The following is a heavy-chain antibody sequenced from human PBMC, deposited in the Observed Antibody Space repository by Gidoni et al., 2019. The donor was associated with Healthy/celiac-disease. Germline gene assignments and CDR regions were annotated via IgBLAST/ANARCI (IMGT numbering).Heavy chain of an antibody. CDR3: AKDTIVVVTASGAFDI. Sequence: EVQLVESGGGLVQPGRSLRLSCAASGFTFDDYAMHWVRQAPGKGLGWVAGISWNSGSIGYADSVKGRFTISRDNAKNSLYLQMNSLRAEDTALYYCAKDTIVVVTASGAFDIWGQGTMVTVSS. D-gene: IGHD2-21*02. CDR2: ISWNSGSI. V-gene: IGHV3-9*01. J-gene: IGHJ3*02. CDR1: GFTFDDYA.